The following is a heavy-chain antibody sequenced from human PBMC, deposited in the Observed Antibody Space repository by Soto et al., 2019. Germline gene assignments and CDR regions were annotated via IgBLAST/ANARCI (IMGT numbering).Heavy chain of an antibody. D-gene: IGHD2-2*01. J-gene: IGHJ6*03. V-gene: IGHV4-39*01. CDR2: IYYSGST. Sequence: QLQLQESGPGLVKPSETLSLTCTVSGGSISSSSYYWGWIRQPPGKGLEWIGSIYYSGSTYYNPSLKSRFIISVDTSKTRLSKNLSSVTAADTAVYYCASFPAVRYQLYYYMDVWGKGTTVTVSS. CDR1: GGSISSSSYY. CDR3: ASFPAVRYQLYYYMDV.